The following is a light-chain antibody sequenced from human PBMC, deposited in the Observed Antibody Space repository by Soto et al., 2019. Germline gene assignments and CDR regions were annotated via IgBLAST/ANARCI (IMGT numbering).Light chain of an antibody. CDR3: CSYAGSYNIYL. CDR1: SSDVGNYKY. V-gene: IGLV2-14*01. J-gene: IGLJ1*01. Sequence: QSVLTQPASVSGSPGQSITISCTGTSSDVGNYKYVSWYQQHPGKAPKLMIYEVSNRPSGVSNRFSGSKSGNTASLTISGLQAEDETDYYCCSYAGSYNIYLFGTGTKVTVL. CDR2: EVS.